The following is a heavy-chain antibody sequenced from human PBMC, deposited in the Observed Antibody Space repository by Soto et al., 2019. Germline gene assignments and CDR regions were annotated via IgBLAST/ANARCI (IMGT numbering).Heavy chain of an antibody. CDR1: GFTFSSYG. J-gene: IGHJ4*02. Sequence: GSLRLSCAASGFTFSSYGMHWVRQAPGKGLEWVAVISYDGSNKYYADSVKGRFTISRDNSKNTLYLQMNSLRAEDTAVYYCAKAPQYYYDSSGYYYWGQGTLVTVSS. D-gene: IGHD3-22*01. V-gene: IGHV3-30*18. CDR2: ISYDGSNK. CDR3: AKAPQYYYDSSGYYY.